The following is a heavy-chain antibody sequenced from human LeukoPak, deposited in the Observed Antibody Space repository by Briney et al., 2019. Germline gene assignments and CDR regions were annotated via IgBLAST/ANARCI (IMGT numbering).Heavy chain of an antibody. CDR2: ISGYNGNT. CDR1: GYTFINYG. Sequence: ASVKVSCKSSGYTFINYGISWVRQAPGQGLEWMGWISGYNGNTNFAQKFQGRITMTTDSTSTAYMELRSLRFDDTAVYYCARDVGNLGYFDWQDQYYFDSWGQGTLVTVSS. J-gene: IGHJ4*02. CDR3: ARDVGNLGYFDWQDQYYFDS. D-gene: IGHD3-9*01. V-gene: IGHV1-18*01.